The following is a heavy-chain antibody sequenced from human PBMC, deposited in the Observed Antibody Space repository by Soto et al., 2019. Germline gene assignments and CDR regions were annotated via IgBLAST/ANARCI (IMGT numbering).Heavy chain of an antibody. CDR2: IYYSGST. V-gene: IGHV4-39*01. J-gene: IGHJ3*02. D-gene: IGHD4-17*01. Sequence: QLQLQESGPGLVKPSETLSLTCTVSGGSISSSSYYWGWIRQPPGKGLEWIGSIYYSGSTYYNPSLKSRVTISVDTSKNQFSLKLSSVTAADTAVYYCASSGYGDYERAFDIWGQGTMVTVSS. CDR1: GGSISSSSYY. CDR3: ASSGYGDYERAFDI.